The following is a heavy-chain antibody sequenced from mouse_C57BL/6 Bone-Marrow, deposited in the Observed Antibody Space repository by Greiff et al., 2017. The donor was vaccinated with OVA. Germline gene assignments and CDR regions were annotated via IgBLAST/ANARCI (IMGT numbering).Heavy chain of an antibody. CDR3: ASTVGGAMDY. CDR2: IHPNSGST. J-gene: IGHJ4*01. D-gene: IGHD1-1*01. V-gene: IGHV1-64*01. CDR1: GSTFTSYW. Sequence: QVQLQQPGAELVKPGASVKLSCKASGSTFTSYWMHWVKQRPGQGLEWIGMIHPNSGSTNYNEKFKSKATLTVDKSSSTAYMQLSSLTSEDSAVYYCASTVGGAMDYWGQGTSVTVSS.